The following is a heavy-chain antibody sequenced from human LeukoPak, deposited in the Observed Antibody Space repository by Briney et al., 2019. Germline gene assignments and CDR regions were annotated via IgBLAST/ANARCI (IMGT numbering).Heavy chain of an antibody. CDR2: IIPIFGTA. Sequence: SVNVSCKASGGTFSSYAISWVRQAPGQGLEWMGGIIPIFGTANYAQKFQGRVTITADESTSTAYMELSSLRSEDTAVYYCARGRITIFGVVLDSAYYYGMDVWGQGTTVTVSS. CDR1: GGTFSSYA. D-gene: IGHD3-3*01. CDR3: ARGRITIFGVVLDSAYYYGMDV. J-gene: IGHJ6*02. V-gene: IGHV1-69*13.